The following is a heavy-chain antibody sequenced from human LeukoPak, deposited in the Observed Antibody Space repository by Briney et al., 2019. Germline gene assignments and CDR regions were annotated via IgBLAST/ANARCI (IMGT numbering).Heavy chain of an antibody. CDR2: ISFSGGT. V-gene: IGHV4-59*08. Sequence: SETLSLTCTVSGGSISSDYWNWIRQPPGKGLEWIGYISFSGGTNYNPSLKSRVTISVDTSKNQFSLSLNSVTAADTAVYYCARHHDFLTGYPLDYWGQGTLVTVSS. CDR3: ARHHDFLTGYPLDY. J-gene: IGHJ4*02. D-gene: IGHD3-9*01. CDR1: GGSISSDY.